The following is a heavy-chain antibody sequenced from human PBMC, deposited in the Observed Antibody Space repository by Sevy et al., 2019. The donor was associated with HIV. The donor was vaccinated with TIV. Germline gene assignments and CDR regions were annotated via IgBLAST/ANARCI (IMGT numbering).Heavy chain of an antibody. V-gene: IGHV3-23*01. CDR3: AKDREGSYYYFDS. D-gene: IGHD1-26*01. CDR1: GFTFSTYA. J-gene: IGHJ4*02. CDR2: ISGSGGTT. Sequence: GGSRRLSCAASGFTFSTYAMTWVRQAPGKGLEWVSVISGSGGTTYYSDSVKGRFTISRDNSKNTVYLQMNSLRPEDTAVYYCAKDREGSYYYFDSWGQGTLVTVSS.